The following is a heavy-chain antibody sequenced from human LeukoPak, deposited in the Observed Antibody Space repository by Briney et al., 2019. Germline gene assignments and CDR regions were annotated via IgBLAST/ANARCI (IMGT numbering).Heavy chain of an antibody. D-gene: IGHD3-22*01. CDR1: GGTFSSCA. CDR3: ARGWEYYYDSSGCWFDP. V-gene: IGHV1-69*13. J-gene: IGHJ5*02. CDR2: IIPILGTT. Sequence: SVKVSCKASGGTFSSCAFSWVRQAPGQGLQWMGGIIPILGTTNYAQRFQGRVTITADESTSTAYMELSSLRSEDTAVYYCARGWEYYYDSSGCWFDPWGQGTLVTVSS.